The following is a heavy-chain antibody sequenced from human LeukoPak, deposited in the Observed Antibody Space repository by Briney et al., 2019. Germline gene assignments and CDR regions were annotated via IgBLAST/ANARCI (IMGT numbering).Heavy chain of an antibody. D-gene: IGHD2-15*01. CDR1: GFTFSSYA. CDR3: ARPRLEYCSGGSCFDAFDI. Sequence: PGRSLRPSCAASGFTFSSYAMNWVRQAPGKGLEWVSAISGSGSTTYYADSVKGRFTISRDNSKNTLFLQMNSLTAEDTAIYSCARPRLEYCSGGSCFDAFDIWGQGTMVTVSS. J-gene: IGHJ3*02. CDR2: ISGSGSTT. V-gene: IGHV3-23*01.